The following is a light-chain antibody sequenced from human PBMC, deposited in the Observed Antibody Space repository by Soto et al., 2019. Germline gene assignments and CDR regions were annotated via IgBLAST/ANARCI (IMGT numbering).Light chain of an antibody. J-gene: IGKJ1*01. CDR3: QQYGSSPQT. CDR1: QNISNY. Sequence: IVLTQSPATLSLSPGKRASLSCMASQNISNYLIWYQQKPGQAPRLLVYGASTRATGIPARFSGSGSGTQFTLTISRLEPEDFAVYYCQQYGSSPQTFGQGTKVDI. CDR2: GAS. V-gene: IGKV3-20*01.